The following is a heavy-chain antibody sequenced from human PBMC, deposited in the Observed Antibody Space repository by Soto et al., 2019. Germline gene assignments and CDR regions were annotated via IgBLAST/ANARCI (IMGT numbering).Heavy chain of an antibody. CDR3: AKGPLLWFGENALDI. CDR1: GFTFSSYG. V-gene: IGHV3-30*18. J-gene: IGHJ3*02. D-gene: IGHD3-10*01. CDR2: ISYDGSNK. Sequence: QVQLVESGGGVVQPGRSLRLSCASSGFTFSSYGMHWVRQAPGKGLEWVAVISYDGSNKYYADSVKGRFTISRDNSKNTLYLQMNSLRAGDTAVYYCAKGPLLWFGENALDIGGQGTMVTFSA.